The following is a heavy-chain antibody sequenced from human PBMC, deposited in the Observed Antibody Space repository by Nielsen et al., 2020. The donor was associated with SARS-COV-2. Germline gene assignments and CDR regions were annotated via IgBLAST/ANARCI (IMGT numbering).Heavy chain of an antibody. Sequence: ASVKVSCKASGYTFTSYYMHWVRQAPGQGLEWMGWINPNSGGTNYAQKFQGRVTMTRDTSISTAYMELSRLRSDDTAVYYCARAGFCYYDSSGCFDYWGQGTLVTVSS. V-gene: IGHV1-2*02. CDR1: GYTFTSYY. CDR3: ARAGFCYYDSSGCFDY. J-gene: IGHJ4*02. D-gene: IGHD3-22*01. CDR2: INPNSGGT.